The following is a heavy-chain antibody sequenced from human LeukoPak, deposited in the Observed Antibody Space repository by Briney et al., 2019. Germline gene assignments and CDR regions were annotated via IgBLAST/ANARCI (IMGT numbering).Heavy chain of an antibody. Sequence: KSSETLSLTCGVSGGSITTTNFWSWVRQPPGKGLEWIGEINHSGSTNYNPSLKSRVTISVDTSKNQFSLKLSSVTAADTAVYYCARGDWTGRLVNWGQGTLVTVSS. CDR1: GGSITTTNF. CDR3: ARGDWTGRLVN. V-gene: IGHV4-4*02. CDR2: INHSGST. J-gene: IGHJ4*02. D-gene: IGHD3/OR15-3a*01.